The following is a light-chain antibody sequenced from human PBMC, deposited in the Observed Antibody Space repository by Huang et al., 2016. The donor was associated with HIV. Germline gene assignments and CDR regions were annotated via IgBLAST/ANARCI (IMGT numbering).Light chain of an antibody. CDR1: QGIGND. CDR2: AAS. V-gene: IGKV1-6*01. Sequence: AIQMTQSPSSLSASVGDRVTVTCRASQGIGNDLGWYQQKPGKAPKLLIYAASSLQSGGPSRFSGSGSGTDVTLTISSLQPEDFATYYCLQDYNYPRTFGQGTKVEIK. J-gene: IGKJ1*01. CDR3: LQDYNYPRT.